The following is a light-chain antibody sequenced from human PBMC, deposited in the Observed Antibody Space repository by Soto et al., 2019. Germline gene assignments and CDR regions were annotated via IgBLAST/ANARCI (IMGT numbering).Light chain of an antibody. CDR3: CSLTTSHTYV. CDR2: HVT. Sequence: QSALTQPASVSGSPGQSITISCTGTSSDIGHYDSVSWYQQHPGKAPKLMIYHVTYRPSGVSNRYSSSKSGNSASLTISGLQADDEADYYCCSLTTSHTYVFGSGTKVTVL. V-gene: IGLV2-14*03. J-gene: IGLJ1*01. CDR1: SSDIGHYDS.